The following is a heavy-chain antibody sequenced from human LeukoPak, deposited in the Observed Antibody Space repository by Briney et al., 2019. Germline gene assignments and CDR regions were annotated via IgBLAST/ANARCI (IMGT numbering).Heavy chain of an antibody. J-gene: IGHJ4*02. D-gene: IGHD3-3*01. Sequence: EAGGSLRFSCAASGFIFRTYGMHWVRQAPGKGLEWVAIIWYDGSNEYYADSVKGRFTISRDNSKNTLYLQMNSLRAEDTAVYYCAKDLLDITIFGVVFDYWGQGTLVTVSS. V-gene: IGHV3-33*06. CDR1: GFIFRTYG. CDR3: AKDLLDITIFGVVFDY. CDR2: IWYDGSNE.